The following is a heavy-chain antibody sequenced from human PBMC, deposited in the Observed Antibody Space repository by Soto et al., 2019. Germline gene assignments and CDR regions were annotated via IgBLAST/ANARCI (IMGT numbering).Heavy chain of an antibody. Sequence: SETPSITCAFNVGSFRGYYWSWLGQPPGRGLEWIGEINQSGTTHYNPSLKRRINISIDTSKNQFSLNLTSVTAADTATYYCARDIITVIGGEIYYYFGMDVWGQGTTVTVSS. D-gene: IGHD3-10*01. CDR1: VGSFRGYY. CDR2: INQSGTT. J-gene: IGHJ6*01. CDR3: ARDIITVIGGEIYYYFGMDV. V-gene: IGHV4-34*01.